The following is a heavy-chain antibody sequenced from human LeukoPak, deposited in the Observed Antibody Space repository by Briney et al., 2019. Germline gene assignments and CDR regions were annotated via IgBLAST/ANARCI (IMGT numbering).Heavy chain of an antibody. V-gene: IGHV4-59*01. D-gene: IGHD4/OR15-4a*01. J-gene: IGHJ4*02. Sequence: SETLSLTCTVSGGSISSYYWSWIRQPPGKGLEYIGYFHYSGITNYDPSLKSRVTISVDTSKNHISLKLKSVTAADTAVYYCATILYGANGFDYWGRGTLVTVSS. CDR3: ATILYGANGFDY. CDR2: FHYSGIT. CDR1: GGSISSYY.